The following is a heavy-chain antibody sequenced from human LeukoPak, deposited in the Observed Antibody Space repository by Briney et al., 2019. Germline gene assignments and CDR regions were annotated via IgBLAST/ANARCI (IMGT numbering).Heavy chain of an antibody. Sequence: PSETLSLTCTVSGGSISSYYWSWIRQPPGKGLEWIGYIYYSGSTNYNPSLKSRVTISVDTSKNQFSLKLCSVTAADTAVYYCARVPFPYDSSGYYFDYWGQGTLVTVSS. CDR2: IYYSGST. D-gene: IGHD3-22*01. CDR1: GGSISSYY. J-gene: IGHJ4*02. CDR3: ARVPFPYDSSGYYFDY. V-gene: IGHV4-59*01.